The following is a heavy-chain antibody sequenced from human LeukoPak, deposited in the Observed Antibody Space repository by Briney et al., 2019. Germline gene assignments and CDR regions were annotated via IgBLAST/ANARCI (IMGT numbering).Heavy chain of an antibody. CDR2: ISGSATIT. J-gene: IGHJ5*02. Sequence: GGSLRLSRTASGFTFSSYAMSWVRQAPGKGLEWVSAISGSATITYRADSVKGRLTISRDNSKNTLYLQMNSLRAEDTALYYCAREYYYGSGSYSPWGQGILVTVSS. CDR3: AREYYYGSGSYSP. D-gene: IGHD3-10*01. CDR1: GFTFSSYA. V-gene: IGHV3-23*01.